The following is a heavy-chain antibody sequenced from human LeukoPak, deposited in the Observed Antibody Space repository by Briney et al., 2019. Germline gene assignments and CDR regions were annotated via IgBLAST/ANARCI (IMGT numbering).Heavy chain of an antibody. D-gene: IGHD4-17*01. CDR3: VRDRGTTVIFEN. CDR2: INHSGST. J-gene: IGHJ4*02. Sequence: PSKTLSLTCAVYGGSFSGYYWSWIRQPPGKGLEWIGEINHSGSTNYNPSLKSRVTISVDTSKNQFSLKLQSVTAADTAVYFCVRDRGTTVIFENWGQGSLVTVSS. CDR1: GGSFSGYY. V-gene: IGHV4-34*01.